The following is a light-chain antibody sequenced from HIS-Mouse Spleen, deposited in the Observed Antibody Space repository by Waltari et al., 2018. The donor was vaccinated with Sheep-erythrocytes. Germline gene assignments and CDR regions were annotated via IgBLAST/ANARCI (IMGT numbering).Light chain of an antibody. CDR1: SSDVGSYNL. CDR2: EGS. J-gene: IGLJ2*01. Sequence: QSALTQPASVSGSPGQSITISCTGTSSDVGSYNLFSWYQQHPGKAPKLMFYEGSKRPSGVSNRFSGSKSGNTASLTISGLQAEDEADYYCCSYAGSSTFHVVFGGGTKLTVL. V-gene: IGLV2-23*03. CDR3: CSYAGSSTFHVV.